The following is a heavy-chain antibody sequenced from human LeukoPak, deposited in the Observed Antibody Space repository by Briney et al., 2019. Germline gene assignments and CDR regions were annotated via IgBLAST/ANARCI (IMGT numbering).Heavy chain of an antibody. V-gene: IGHV3-23*01. Sequence: GGSLRLSCAASGFTFSSYAMTWVRQAPGKGLEWVSAFSATDGSAQYAESVEGRFTISRDNSKNTLFLQMNSLGAEDTAVYYCARAKIAAGGTGAFYVLGQGTLVTVSS. CDR3: ARAKIAAGGTGAFYV. J-gene: IGHJ3*01. CDR2: FSATDGSA. CDR1: GFTFSSYA. D-gene: IGHD6-13*01.